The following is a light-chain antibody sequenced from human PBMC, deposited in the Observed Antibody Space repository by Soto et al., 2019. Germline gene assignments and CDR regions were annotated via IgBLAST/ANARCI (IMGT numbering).Light chain of an antibody. Sequence: DIQMTQSPSSLSASVGDTVTITCRASQYIFTFLHWYQHKPGRAPILLIFAACKLQSGVPSSCSGSGSGTDFTLTIGGLHPEDFATYYCQQIYYNPVTFGGGTKVDIK. V-gene: IGKV1-39*01. CDR3: QQIYYNPVT. CDR2: AAC. CDR1: QYIFTF. J-gene: IGKJ4*01.